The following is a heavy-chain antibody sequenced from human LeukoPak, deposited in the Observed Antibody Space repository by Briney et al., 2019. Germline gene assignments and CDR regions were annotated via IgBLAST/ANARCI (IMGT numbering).Heavy chain of an antibody. V-gene: IGHV6-1*01. J-gene: IGHJ3*02. CDR1: GDSVFSNDAA. D-gene: IGHD3-3*01. Sequence: SQTLSLTCAISGDSVFSNDAAWNWIRQSPSRGLEWLGRTYYRSKWSYDYAVSMKSRITINPDTSKNQFSLQLNSVTPEDTAVYYCARALRFLFSIDAFDIWGQGTMVTVSS. CDR2: TYYRSKWSY. CDR3: ARALRFLFSIDAFDI.